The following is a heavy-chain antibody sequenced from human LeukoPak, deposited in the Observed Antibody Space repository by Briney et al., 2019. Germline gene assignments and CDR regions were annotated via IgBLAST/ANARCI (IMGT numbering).Heavy chain of an antibody. D-gene: IGHD1/OR15-1a*01. J-gene: IGHJ6*03. V-gene: IGHV3-53*01. CDR1: GFTVISNF. CDR3: ARDGYGNNYMDV. CDR2: IYSGGTT. Sequence: PGGSLRLSRAASGFTVISNFMSWVRQAPGKGLEWVSVIYSGGTTYYADSVKGRFTISRDNSKNTLSLQMNSLRAEDTAVYYCARDGYGNNYMDVWGKGTTVTVSS.